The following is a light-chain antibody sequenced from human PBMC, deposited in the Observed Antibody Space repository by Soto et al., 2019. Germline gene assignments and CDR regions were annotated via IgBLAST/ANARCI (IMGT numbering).Light chain of an antibody. CDR2: GAS. CDR3: QQYNNWPRT. Sequence: LVAHSPATLSVSPVERAALSCSASQSVSTNLAWYQQKPGQAPRPLIYGASTRATGIPARFSGSGSGTEFTLTISSLQSEDFAVYYCQQYNNWPRTFGQGTRLEIK. CDR1: QSVSTN. J-gene: IGKJ5*01. V-gene: IGKV3-15*01.